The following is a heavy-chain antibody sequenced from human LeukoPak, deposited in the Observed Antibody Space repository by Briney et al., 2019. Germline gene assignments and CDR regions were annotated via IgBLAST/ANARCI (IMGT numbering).Heavy chain of an antibody. CDR1: GFTFGDYA. CDR2: IRSKAHGGTT. D-gene: IGHD2-15*01. CDR3: TRAGRYCSGGSCYSFY. Sequence: GGSLRLSCTASGFTFGDYAMSWFREAPGAGLEWVGFIRSKAHGGTTEYAASVKGRFTISRDDSKSIAYVQMDSLKTEDTAVYYCTRAGRYCSGGSCYSFYWGQGTLVTVSS. J-gene: IGHJ4*02. V-gene: IGHV3-49*03.